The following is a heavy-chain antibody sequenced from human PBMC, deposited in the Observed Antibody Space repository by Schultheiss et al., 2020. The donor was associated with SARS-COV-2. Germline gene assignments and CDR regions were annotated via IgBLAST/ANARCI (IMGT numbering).Heavy chain of an antibody. J-gene: IGHJ5*02. CDR2: IYYSGIT. Sequence: SETLSLTCTVSGGSISSSSYYWGWIRQPPGKGLEWIGSIYYSGITYYNPSLKSRVTISVDTSKNQFSLKLSSVTAADTAVYYCARVVVRCSSTSCPNWFDPWGQGTLVTVSS. V-gene: IGHV4-39*07. D-gene: IGHD2-2*01. CDR1: GGSISSSSYY. CDR3: ARVVVRCSSTSCPNWFDP.